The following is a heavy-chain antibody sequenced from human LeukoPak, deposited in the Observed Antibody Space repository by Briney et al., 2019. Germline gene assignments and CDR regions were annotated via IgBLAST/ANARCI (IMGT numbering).Heavy chain of an antibody. CDR1: GGTFSSYA. V-gene: IGHV1-69*06. CDR3: ARAKRGYSYGLFDY. J-gene: IGHJ4*02. D-gene: IGHD5-18*01. Sequence: SVKVSCKASGGTFSSYAISWVRQAPGQGLEWMGGIIPIFGTANYAQKFQGRVTITADKSTSTAYMELSSLRAEDTAVYYCARAKRGYSYGLFDYWGQGTLVTVSS. CDR2: IIPIFGTA.